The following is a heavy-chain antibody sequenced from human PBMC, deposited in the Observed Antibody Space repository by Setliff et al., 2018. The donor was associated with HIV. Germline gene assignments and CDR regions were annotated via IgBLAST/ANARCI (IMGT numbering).Heavy chain of an antibody. D-gene: IGHD2-15*01. CDR3: ARSHFYCSGGSCYSGYFDY. V-gene: IGHV4-59*08. J-gene: IGHJ4*02. CDR1: GDSISSYY. CDR2: IYYSGNT. Sequence: PSETLSLTCTVSGDSISSYYWSWIRQPPGKGLEWIGYIYYSGNTNYNPSLKSRVTISVDTSKNQFSLKLSSVTAADTAVYYCARSHFYCSGGSCYSGYFDYWGQGTLVTVSS.